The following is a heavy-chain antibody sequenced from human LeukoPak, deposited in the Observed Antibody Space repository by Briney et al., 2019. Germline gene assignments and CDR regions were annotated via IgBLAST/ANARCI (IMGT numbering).Heavy chain of an antibody. Sequence: GGSLRLSCAASGFTFSSYAMHWVRQAPGRGLEWVAVISYDGNHIFYADSVKGRFTISRDNSKNTLYLQMNSLTTEDTAVYYCARCGGDCYTSTQGFDYWGQGTLVTVSS. CDR2: ISYDGNHI. J-gene: IGHJ4*02. D-gene: IGHD2-21*02. CDR1: GFTFSSYA. CDR3: ARCGGDCYTSTQGFDY. V-gene: IGHV3-30*04.